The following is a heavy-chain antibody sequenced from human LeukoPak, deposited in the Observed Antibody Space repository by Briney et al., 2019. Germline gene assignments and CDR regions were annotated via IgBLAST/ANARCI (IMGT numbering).Heavy chain of an antibody. CDR1: GYTFTSSG. CDR2: ISAYNGNT. J-gene: IGHJ4*02. Sequence: GASVKVSCEASGYTFTSSGISWVRQAPGQGLEWMGWISAYNGNTNYAQKLQGRVTMTTGTSTSTAYMELRSLRSDDTAVYYCARDSVGATMGFDYWGQGTLVTVSS. V-gene: IGHV1-18*01. CDR3: ARDSVGATMGFDY. D-gene: IGHD1-26*01.